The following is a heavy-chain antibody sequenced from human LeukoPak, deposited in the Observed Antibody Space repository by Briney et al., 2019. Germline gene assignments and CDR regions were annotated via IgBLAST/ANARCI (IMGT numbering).Heavy chain of an antibody. V-gene: IGHV3-23*01. CDR3: AKVTGLSDYYDSSGYYYNAFDI. Sequence: PGGSLRLSCAASGFTFSSYAMSWVRQAPGKGLEWVSAIRGSGGSTAYADSVKGRFTISRDASKTTLYLEINSLRREDTALYYCAKVTGLSDYYDSSGYYYNAFDIWGQGTMVAVSS. D-gene: IGHD3-22*01. CDR2: IRGSGGST. CDR1: GFTFSSYA. J-gene: IGHJ3*02.